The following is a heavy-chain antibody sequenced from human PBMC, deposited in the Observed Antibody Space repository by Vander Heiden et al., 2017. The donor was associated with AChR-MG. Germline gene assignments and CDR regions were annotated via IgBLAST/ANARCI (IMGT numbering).Heavy chain of an antibody. J-gene: IGHJ4*02. D-gene: IGHD2-2*01. CDR1: GGSISSGGYS. Sequence: QLQLQESGPGLVKPSQTLSLTCAVSGGSISSGGYSWSWIRQPPGKGLEWIGYIYHSGSTYYNPSLKSRVTISVDRSKNQFPLKLSSVTAADTAVYYCARAGDVVVPAEFDYWGQGTLVTVSS. V-gene: IGHV4-30-2*01. CDR3: ARAGDVVVPAEFDY. CDR2: IYHSGST.